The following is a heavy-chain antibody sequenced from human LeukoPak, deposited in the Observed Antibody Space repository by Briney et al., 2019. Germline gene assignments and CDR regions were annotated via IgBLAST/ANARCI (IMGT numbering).Heavy chain of an antibody. D-gene: IGHD6-19*01. CDR2: ISGSSSYI. CDR1: GFTFSSYS. J-gene: IGHJ3*02. Sequence: PGGSLRLSCAASGFTFSSYSMNWVRQAPGKGLEWVSSISGSSSYINYADSVKGRFTISRDNAQNSLFLQLNSLRAADTAVYYCARDPYSSGWYKDAFDIWGQGTMVTVSS. V-gene: IGHV3-21*01. CDR3: ARDPYSSGWYKDAFDI.